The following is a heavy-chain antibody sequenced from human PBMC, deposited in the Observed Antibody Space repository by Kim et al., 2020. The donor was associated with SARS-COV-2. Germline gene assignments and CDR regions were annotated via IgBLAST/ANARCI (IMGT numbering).Heavy chain of an antibody. D-gene: IGHD7-27*01. CDR2: IYYSGST. V-gene: IGHV4-59*01. CDR3: ARATNWGRYYYYYYMDV. CDR1: GGSISSYY. Sequence: SETLSLTCTVSGGSISSYYWSWIRQPPGKGLEWIGYIYYSGSTNYNPSLKSRVTISVDTSKNQFSLKLSSVTAADTAVYYCARATNWGRYYYYYYMDVWG. J-gene: IGHJ6*03.